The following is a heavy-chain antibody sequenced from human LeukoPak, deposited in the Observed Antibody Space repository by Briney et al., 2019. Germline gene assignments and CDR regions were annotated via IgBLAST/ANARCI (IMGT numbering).Heavy chain of an antibody. CDR2: ISHDGSVT. Sequence: GGSLRLSCAASGFTFSHYGMQWVRQAPGKGLEWVAVISHDGSVTFYADSVKGRFTISRDNSKYTVDLQMYSLRAEDTAVYYCAKEPNSYSSGWYFQHWGQGTLVTLSS. D-gene: IGHD6-25*01. CDR1: GFTFSHYG. J-gene: IGHJ1*01. V-gene: IGHV3-30*18. CDR3: AKEPNSYSSGWYFQH.